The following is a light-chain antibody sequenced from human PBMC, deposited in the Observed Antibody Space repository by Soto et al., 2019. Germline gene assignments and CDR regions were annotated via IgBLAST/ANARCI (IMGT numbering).Light chain of an antibody. CDR2: TNN. CDR1: SSSIGSNS. J-gene: IGLJ1*01. Sequence: QSVLTQPPSASGTPGQRVTISCSGSSSSIGSNSVNWYQQLPRTAPKVLIYTNNQRPSGVPDRFSGSKSGTSASLAISGLXXXXXXXXXCAAWDGSLNVYVFGTGTKLTV. V-gene: IGLV1-44*01. CDR3: AAWDGSLNVYV.